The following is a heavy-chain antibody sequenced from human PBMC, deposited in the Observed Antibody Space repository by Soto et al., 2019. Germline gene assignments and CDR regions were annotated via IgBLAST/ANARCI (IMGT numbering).Heavy chain of an antibody. D-gene: IGHD3-16*01. J-gene: IGHJ5*02. CDR1: GSTSISSA. Sequence: EVQLVESGGGLVRPGGSRGLSVEAPGSTSISSARTWSAKPPEKVLEWVSAIGTAGDTYYPGSVKGRFTISRENAKNSLYLQMNSLRAEDTAVYYCARSERGANWFDPWGQGTLVTVSS. CDR3: ARSERGANWFDP. CDR2: IGTAGDT. V-gene: IGHV3-13*01.